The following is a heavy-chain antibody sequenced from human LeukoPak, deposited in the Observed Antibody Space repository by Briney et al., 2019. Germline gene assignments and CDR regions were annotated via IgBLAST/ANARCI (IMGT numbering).Heavy chain of an antibody. J-gene: IGHJ4*02. CDR1: GDSIGYFY. CDR3: AKSGGSGLIDY. V-gene: IGHV4-4*07. D-gene: IGHD1-26*01. Sequence: SETLSLTCSVSGDSIGYFYWSWIRQAAGKGLEWIGRMSSSGNNDYNASLKSRVTMSVDTSKNQFSLNLSSVTAADTAVYYCAKSGGSGLIDYWGQGTLVTVSS. CDR2: MSSSGNN.